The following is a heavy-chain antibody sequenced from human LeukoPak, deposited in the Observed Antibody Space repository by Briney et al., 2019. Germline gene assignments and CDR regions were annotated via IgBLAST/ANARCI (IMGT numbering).Heavy chain of an antibody. D-gene: IGHD6-13*01. J-gene: IGHJ5*02. CDR1: GGSISSYN. Sequence: PETLSLTCTDSGGSISSYNWSWIRQPAGKGLEWIGRIYSSGSTNYNPSLKSRVTMSVDTSKTQFSLKLKSVTAADTAVYYCARDKSSSWHNRFDPWGQGTLVTVSS. CDR2: IYSSGST. V-gene: IGHV4-4*07. CDR3: ARDKSSSWHNRFDP.